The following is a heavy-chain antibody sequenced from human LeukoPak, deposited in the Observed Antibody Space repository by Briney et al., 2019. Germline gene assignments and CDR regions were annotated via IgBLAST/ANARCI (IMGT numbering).Heavy chain of an antibody. CDR1: GGSISSGGYY. D-gene: IGHD6-6*01. CDR3: ARHRGSSGAFDI. CDR2: IYHSGST. V-gene: IGHV4-30-2*01. Sequence: PSETLSLTCTVSGGSISSGGYYWSWIRQPPGKGLEWIGYIYHSGSTYYNPSLKSRVTISVDRSKNQFSLKLSSVTAADTAVYYCARHRGSSGAFDIWGQGTMVTVSS. J-gene: IGHJ3*02.